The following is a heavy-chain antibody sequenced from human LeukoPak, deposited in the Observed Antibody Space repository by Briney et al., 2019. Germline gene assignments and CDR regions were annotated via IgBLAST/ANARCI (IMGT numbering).Heavy chain of an antibody. D-gene: IGHD6-19*01. CDR2: INAGNGNT. CDR3: ARFQGEISSGWQTYYYYYGMDV. Sequence: ASVKVSCKASGYTFTSYAMHWVRQAPGQRLEWMGWINAGNGNTKYSQKFQGRVTMTRDTSASTAYMELSSLRSEDTAVYYCARFQGEISSGWQTYYYYYGMDVWGQGTTVTVSS. J-gene: IGHJ6*02. V-gene: IGHV1-3*01. CDR1: GYTFTSYA.